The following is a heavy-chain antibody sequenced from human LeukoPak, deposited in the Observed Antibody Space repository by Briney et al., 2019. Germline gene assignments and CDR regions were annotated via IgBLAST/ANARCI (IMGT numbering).Heavy chain of an antibody. V-gene: IGHV3-43*02. CDR2: ISGDGSST. Sequence: PGGSLRLSCAASGFTFYDYAMHWVRQAPGKGLEWVSLISGDGSSTYYADSVKGRFTISRDNSKNSLYLQMNSLRTEDTALYCCAKVGYCSGGSCYPVAFDIWGQGTMVTVSS. J-gene: IGHJ3*02. CDR1: GFTFYDYA. CDR3: AKVGYCSGGSCYPVAFDI. D-gene: IGHD2-15*01.